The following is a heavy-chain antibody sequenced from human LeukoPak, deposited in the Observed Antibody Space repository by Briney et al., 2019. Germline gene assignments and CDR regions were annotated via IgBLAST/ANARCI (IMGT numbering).Heavy chain of an antibody. CDR3: ASASSHRIAAGGDY. CDR1: GFTFSNYW. Sequence: GGSLRLSCTASGFTFSNYWMHWVRQAPGKGLVWVSRINSDGSSRNYADSVKGRFTISRDNAKNALYLQMNSLRAEDTAVYYCASASSHRIAAGGDYWGQGTLVTVSS. V-gene: IGHV3-74*01. CDR2: INSDGSSR. D-gene: IGHD6-13*01. J-gene: IGHJ4*02.